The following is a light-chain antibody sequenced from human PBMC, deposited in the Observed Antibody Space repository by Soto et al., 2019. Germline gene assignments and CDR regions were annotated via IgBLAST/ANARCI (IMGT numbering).Light chain of an antibody. CDR1: SSNIGAGYD. CDR3: QSYDSSLSGDV. Sequence: QSVLTQPPSVSGAPGQRVTISCTGSSSNIGAGYDVHWYQQLPGTAPKLLIYGNSNRPSGVPDRFSGSKSGTSASLVITGLQAEDEADYYCQSYDSSLSGDVFGTGTKVTVL. J-gene: IGLJ1*01. CDR2: GNS. V-gene: IGLV1-40*01.